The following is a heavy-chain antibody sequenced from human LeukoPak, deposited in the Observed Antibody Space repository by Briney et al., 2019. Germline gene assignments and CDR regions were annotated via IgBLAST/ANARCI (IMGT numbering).Heavy chain of an antibody. V-gene: IGHV4-4*07. D-gene: IGHD2-21*02. Sequence: SETLSLTCTVSGGSISSYYWSWIRQPAGKGLEWIGRIYTSGSTNYNPSLKSRVTMSVDTSKNQFSLKLSSVTAADTAVYYCAREGVVVTAMKYYFDYWGQGTLVTVSS. J-gene: IGHJ4*02. CDR3: AREGVVVTAMKYYFDY. CDR1: GGSISSYY. CDR2: IYTSGST.